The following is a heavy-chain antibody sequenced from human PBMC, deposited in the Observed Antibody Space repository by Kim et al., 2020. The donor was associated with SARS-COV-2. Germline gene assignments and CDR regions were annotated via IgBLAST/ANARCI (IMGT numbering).Heavy chain of an antibody. J-gene: IGHJ4*02. D-gene: IGHD3-9*01. CDR2: INAGNGNT. CDR1: GYTFTSYA. Sequence: ASVKVSCKASGYTFTSYAMHWVRQAPGQRLEWMGWINAGNGNTKYSQKFQGRVTITRDTSASTAYMELSSLRSEDTAVYYCARDWNYDILTGSFDYWGQGTLVTVSS. V-gene: IGHV1-3*01. CDR3: ARDWNYDILTGSFDY.